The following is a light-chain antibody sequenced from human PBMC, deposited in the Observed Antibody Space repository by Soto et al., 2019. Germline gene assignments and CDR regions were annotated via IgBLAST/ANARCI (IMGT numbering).Light chain of an antibody. J-gene: IGKJ4*01. CDR2: AAS. V-gene: IGKV1-9*01. CDR1: QAISSY. CDR3: QQPKSYPLS. Sequence: DIQLTQSPSFLSASVGDRVTITCRTSQAISSYLAWYQQKPGKAPQLLISAASTLQSGVPSRFSGSGSGTEFTLTISSLQPEDFATYYCQQPKSYPLSFGGGTKVEI.